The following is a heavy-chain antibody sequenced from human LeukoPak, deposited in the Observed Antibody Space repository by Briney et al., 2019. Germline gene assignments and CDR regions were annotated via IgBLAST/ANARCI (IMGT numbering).Heavy chain of an antibody. J-gene: IGHJ3*02. CDR3: APQRSYGAFDI. CDR2: VDPEDGET. Sequence: ASVKISCKVSGYTFTDYYMHWVQQAPGKGLEWMGLVDPEDGETIYAEKFQGRVTITADTSTDTAYMELSSLRSEDTAVYYCAPQRSYGAFDIWGQGTMVTASS. V-gene: IGHV1-69-2*01. D-gene: IGHD1-26*01. CDR1: GYTFTDYY.